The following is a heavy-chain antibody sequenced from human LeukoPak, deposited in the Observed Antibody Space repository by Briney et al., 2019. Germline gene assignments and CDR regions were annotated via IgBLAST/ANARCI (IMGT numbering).Heavy chain of an antibody. CDR2: ISGSGGST. V-gene: IGHV3-23*01. CDR3: AKPPPVAGRSGYYFDY. J-gene: IGHJ4*02. Sequence: GGSLRLSCAASGFTFSSYAMSWVRQAPGKGLEWASAISGSGGSTYYADSVKGRFTISRDNSKNTLYLQMNSLRAEDTAVYYCAKPPPVAGRSGYYFDYWGQGTLVTVSS. CDR1: GFTFSSYA. D-gene: IGHD6-19*01.